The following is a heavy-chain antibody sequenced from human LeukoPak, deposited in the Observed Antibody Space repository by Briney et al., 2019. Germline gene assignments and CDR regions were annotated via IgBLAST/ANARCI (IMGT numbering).Heavy chain of an antibody. CDR3: AKGGVLAYFDY. D-gene: IGHD3-3*01. V-gene: IGHV3-30-3*01. CDR2: ISFDGSSI. CDR1: GFIFNNYA. Sequence: GGSLRLSCAASGFIFNNYAMHWVRQAPGKGLEWVAVISFDGSSIKYADSVKGRFTISRDNSNNTLDMEMNSLRAEDTAVYYCAKGGVLAYFDYWGQGTLVTVSS. J-gene: IGHJ4*02.